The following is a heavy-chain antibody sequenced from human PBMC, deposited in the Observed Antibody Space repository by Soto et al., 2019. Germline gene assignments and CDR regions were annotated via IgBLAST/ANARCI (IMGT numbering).Heavy chain of an antibody. Sequence: EVQLVESGGGLVQPGGSLRLSCAASGFTFSNYWMSWVRQAPGKGLEWVASIKQDGSEKYFVDSVKGRFTIYRDNDNNSVYLQMNSQRAEDTAVYYCGRERYCVSAACYVGYAFEIWGQGTMVTVSS. CDR2: IKQDGSEK. CDR1: GFTFSNYW. D-gene: IGHD2-2*01. J-gene: IGHJ3*02. CDR3: GRERYCVSAACYVGYAFEI. V-gene: IGHV3-7*01.